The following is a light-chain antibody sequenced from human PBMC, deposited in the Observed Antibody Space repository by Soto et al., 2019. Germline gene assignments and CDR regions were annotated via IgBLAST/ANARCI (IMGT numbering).Light chain of an antibody. CDR1: HDIGNS. CDR3: QKSDHLPL. J-gene: IGKJ3*01. V-gene: IGKV1-33*01. CDR2: DAY. Sequence: DIQMTQSTPSLSASVGDKVTITCQASHDIGNSLNWYQDKPGQPPKLVIYDAYNLETGVPSTFSGNGYGTDFTFTISSLRPEDIATYYCQKSDHLPLFGPGTKVAIK.